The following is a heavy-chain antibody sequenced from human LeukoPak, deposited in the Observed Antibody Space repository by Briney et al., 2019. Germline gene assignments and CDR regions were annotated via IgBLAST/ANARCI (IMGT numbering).Heavy chain of an antibody. CDR1: GYTFTSYG. J-gene: IGHJ4*02. CDR2: ISAYNGNT. D-gene: IGHD2-15*01. Sequence: ASVKVSCKATGYTFTSYGISWVRQAPGQGLEWIGWISAYNGNTNYAQKLQGRVTMTTDTSTSTAYMELRSLRSDDAAVYYCARDSVVVVAAGDYWGQGTLVTVSS. CDR3: ARDSVVVVAAGDY. V-gene: IGHV1-18*01.